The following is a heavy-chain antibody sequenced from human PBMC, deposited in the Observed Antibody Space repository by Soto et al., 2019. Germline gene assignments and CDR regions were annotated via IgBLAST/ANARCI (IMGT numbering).Heavy chain of an antibody. V-gene: IGHV3-23*04. J-gene: IGHJ4*02. CDR2: ISDSGGTS. CDR3: AKRPRALLTFDY. D-gene: IGHD2-15*01. CDR1: GLIFSNYV. Sequence: EVQLVDSGGGLVQPGGSPRLSCAASGLIFSNYVMSWVRQAPGKGLEWVSSISDSGGTSYYADSVKGRFIISRDKSKNPLYLQMNSLRAEDTAIYYCAKRPRALLTFDYWGQGTLVTVSS.